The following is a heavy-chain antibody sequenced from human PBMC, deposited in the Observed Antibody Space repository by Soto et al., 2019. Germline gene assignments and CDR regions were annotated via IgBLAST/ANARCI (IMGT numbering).Heavy chain of an antibody. CDR2: ISAYNGNT. J-gene: IGHJ6*02. CDR3: ARSIVGASIYYVMYF. D-gene: IGHD1-26*01. CDR1: GYTFTSYG. Sequence: SVKLSCKASGYTFTSYGISWVRHAPGQGLEWMGWISAYNGNTNYAQKLQGRVTMTTDTSTSTAYMELRSLRSDDTAVYYCARSIVGASIYYVMYFCAQGTTVTVSS. V-gene: IGHV1-18*01.